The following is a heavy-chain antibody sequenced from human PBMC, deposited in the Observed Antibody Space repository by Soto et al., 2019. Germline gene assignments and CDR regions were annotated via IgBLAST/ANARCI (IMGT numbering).Heavy chain of an antibody. CDR1: GGTFSSYA. Sequence: SVEVSCKASGGTFSSYAISWVRQAPGQALEWMGGIIPIFGTANYAQKFQGRVTITADESTSTAYMELSSLRSEDTAVYYCARDRWAYYYDNSGSARAFDIWGQGTMVTVSS. CDR2: IIPIFGTA. V-gene: IGHV1-69*13. J-gene: IGHJ3*02. CDR3: ARDRWAYYYDNSGSARAFDI. D-gene: IGHD3-22*01.